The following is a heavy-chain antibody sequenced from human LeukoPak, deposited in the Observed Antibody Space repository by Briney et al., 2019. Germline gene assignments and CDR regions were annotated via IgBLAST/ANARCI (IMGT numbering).Heavy chain of an antibody. J-gene: IGHJ6*03. Sequence: GASVKVSCKASGYTFTSYDINCVRQATGQGLEWMGWMNPNSGNTGYAQKFQGRVTITEDTSTDTAYMELSSLRSEDTAVYYCATDRRFLESGPYYYMDVWGKGTTVTVSS. CDR1: GYTFTSYD. CDR2: MNPNSGNT. D-gene: IGHD3-3*01. V-gene: IGHV1-8*03. CDR3: ATDRRFLESGPYYYMDV.